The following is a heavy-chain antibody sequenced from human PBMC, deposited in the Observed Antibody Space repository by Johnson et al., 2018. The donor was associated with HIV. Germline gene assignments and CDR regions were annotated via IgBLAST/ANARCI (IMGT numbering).Heavy chain of an antibody. J-gene: IGHJ3*02. CDR3: ARVKGITVFGVVRPHGAFDI. CDR1: GFTVSSNY. Sequence: VQLVESGGGLIQPGGSLRLSCAASGFTVSSNYMSWVRQAPGKGLEWVSVIYSGGSTYYADSVKGRFTISRDNSKNTLYLQMNSLRVEDTAVYYCARVKGITVFGVVRPHGAFDIWGQGTMVTVSS. CDR2: IYSGGST. V-gene: IGHV3-53*01. D-gene: IGHD3-3*01.